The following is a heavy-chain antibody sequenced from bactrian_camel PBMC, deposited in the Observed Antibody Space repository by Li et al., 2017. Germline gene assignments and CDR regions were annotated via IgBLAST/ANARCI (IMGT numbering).Heavy chain of an antibody. CDR3: IKSVLVAGTFGN. J-gene: IGHJ6*01. Sequence: HVQLVESGGGSVQAGGSLRLSCAASGFTFSSYFMTWVRQAPGKGLESVSSINSGGGTTYYADSVKGRFTISRDNAKSTVYLQMNSLRPEDTAMYYCIKSVLVAGTFGNWGQGTQVTVS. CDR2: INSGGGTT. V-gene: IGHV3-2*01. CDR1: GFTFSSYF.